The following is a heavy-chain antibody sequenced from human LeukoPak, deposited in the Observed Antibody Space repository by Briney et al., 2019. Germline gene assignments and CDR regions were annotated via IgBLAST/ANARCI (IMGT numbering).Heavy chain of an antibody. CDR3: ARDVEMGATRY. Sequence: GASVKVSCKASGGTFSSYAISLVRQAPGQGREWMGRIIPIFGTANYAQKFQGRVTITTDESTSTAYMELSSLRSEDTAVYYCARDVEMGATRYWGQGTLVTVSS. J-gene: IGHJ4*02. V-gene: IGHV1-69*05. CDR2: IIPIFGTA. CDR1: GGTFSSYA. D-gene: IGHD1-26*01.